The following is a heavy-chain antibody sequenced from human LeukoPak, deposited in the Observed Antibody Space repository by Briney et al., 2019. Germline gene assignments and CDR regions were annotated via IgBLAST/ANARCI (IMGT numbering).Heavy chain of an antibody. V-gene: IGHV4-39*01. CDR1: GGSISSSSYY. D-gene: IGHD5-12*01. Sequence: SETLSLTCTVSGGSISSSSYYWGWIRQPPGKGLEWIGSIYYSGSTYYNPSLKSRVTISVDTSKNQLSLKLSSVTAADTAVYYCARRLYSGYDWEYYFDYWGQGTLVTVSS. CDR2: IYYSGST. J-gene: IGHJ4*02. CDR3: ARRLYSGYDWEYYFDY.